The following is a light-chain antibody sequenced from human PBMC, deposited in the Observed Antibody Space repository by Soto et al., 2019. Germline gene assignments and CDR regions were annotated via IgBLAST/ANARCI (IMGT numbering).Light chain of an antibody. CDR3: QQYYSAPLT. CDR1: QSVLYSSNNRNY. CDR2: WAS. J-gene: IGKJ4*01. V-gene: IGKV4-1*01. Sequence: DIVMTQSPASLAVSLGERATINCKSSQSVLYSSNNRNYLAWYQQRLGQPPKLIFYWASTRESGVPDRFSGSGSGTDFTLTISSLQAEDVAVYYCQQYYSAPLTFGGGTKVDIK.